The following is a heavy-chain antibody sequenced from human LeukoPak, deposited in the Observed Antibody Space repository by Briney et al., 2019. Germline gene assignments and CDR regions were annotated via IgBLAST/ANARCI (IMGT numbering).Heavy chain of an antibody. V-gene: IGHV3-21*01. CDR2: ISSSSSYI. J-gene: IGHJ5*02. Sequence: GGSLRLSCAASGFTFSSYSMNWVRQAPGKGLEWVSSISSSSSYIYYADSVKGRFTIPRDNAKNSLYLQMNSLRAEDTAVYYCARSHGGNSGWFDPWGQGTLVTVSS. CDR3: ARSHGGNSGWFDP. CDR1: GFTFSSYS. D-gene: IGHD4-23*01.